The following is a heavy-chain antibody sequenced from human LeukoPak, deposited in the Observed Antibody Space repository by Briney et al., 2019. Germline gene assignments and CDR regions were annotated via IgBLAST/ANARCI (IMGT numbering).Heavy chain of an antibody. J-gene: IGHJ4*02. CDR2: IRSKAYGGTT. V-gene: IGHV3-49*04. CDR1: GFTFGDYA. CDR3: TRVRHCSSTSCPTRY. D-gene: IGHD2-2*01. Sequence: GGSLRLSCTASGFTFGDYAMSWVRQAPGKGLEWVGFIRSKAYGGTTEYAASVKGRFTISRDDSKSIAYLQMNSLKTEDTAVYYCTRVRHCSSTSCPTRYWGQGTLVTVSS.